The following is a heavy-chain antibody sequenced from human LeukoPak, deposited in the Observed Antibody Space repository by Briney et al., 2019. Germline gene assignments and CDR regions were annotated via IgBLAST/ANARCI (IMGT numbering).Heavy chain of an antibody. J-gene: IGHJ4*02. CDR2: INGDGSYT. CDR3: ARDGVQTTPFDY. Sequence: GGSLRLSCATSGFTFSGYWMHWVRQAPGKGLVWLSLINGDGSYTIYADSVKGRFTISRDNAKNTLYLQMDSLRAEDTAVYCCARDGVQTTPFDYWGQGTLVTVSS. CDR1: GFTFSGYW. V-gene: IGHV3-74*01. D-gene: IGHD4/OR15-4a*01.